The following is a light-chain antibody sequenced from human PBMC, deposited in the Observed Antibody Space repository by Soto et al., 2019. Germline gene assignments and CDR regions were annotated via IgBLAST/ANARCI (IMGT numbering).Light chain of an antibody. CDR2: GAS. V-gene: IGKV3-20*01. J-gene: IGKJ1*01. CDR1: QSVSSSY. CDR3: QQYGSSPRT. Sequence: EIVLTQSPGTLSLSPGERATLSCRASQSVSSSYLAWYQQKPGQAPRLLIYGASSKATGIPGKFSGNGSGTDFTLTISRLEPEDFAVYYCQQYGSSPRTFGQGTKVDIK.